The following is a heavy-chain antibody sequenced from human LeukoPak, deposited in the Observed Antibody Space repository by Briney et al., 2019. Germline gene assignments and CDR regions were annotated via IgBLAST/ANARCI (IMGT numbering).Heavy chain of an antibody. CDR3: AKDHRYDFWSGSDY. CDR1: GFTFSSSA. V-gene: IGHV3-23*01. Sequence: GGSLRLSCAASGFTFSSSAMSWVRQAPGKGLEWVSAISGSGGSTYYADSVKGRFTISRDNSKNTLYLQMNSLRAEDTAVYYCAKDHRYDFWSGSDYWGQGTLVTVSS. D-gene: IGHD3-3*01. J-gene: IGHJ4*02. CDR2: ISGSGGST.